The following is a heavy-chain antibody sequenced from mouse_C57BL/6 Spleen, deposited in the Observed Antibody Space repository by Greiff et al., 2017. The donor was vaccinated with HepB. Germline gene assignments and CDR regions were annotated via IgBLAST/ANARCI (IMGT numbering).Heavy chain of an antibody. Sequence: LQESGAELVRPGTSVKVSCKASGYAFTNYLIEWVKQRPGQGLEWIGVINPGSGGTNYNEKFKGKATLTADKSSSTAYMQLSSLTSEDSAVYFCARPYYDPYAMDYWGQGTSVTVSS. CDR1: GYAFTNYL. CDR2: INPGSGGT. J-gene: IGHJ4*01. CDR3: ARPYYDPYAMDY. V-gene: IGHV1-54*01. D-gene: IGHD2-4*01.